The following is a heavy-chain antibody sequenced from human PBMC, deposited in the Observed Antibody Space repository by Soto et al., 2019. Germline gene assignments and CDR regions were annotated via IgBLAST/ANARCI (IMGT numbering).Heavy chain of an antibody. D-gene: IGHD4-17*01. CDR2: IFSDNER. CDR3: ARMNVDSYQFYYAMDV. J-gene: IGHJ6*02. V-gene: IGHV2-26*01. CDR1: GFSLTTGKMG. Sequence: ETLTLTCTVSGFSLTTGKMGVSWIRQPPGKALEWLAHIFSDNERSYSTSLQGRLTISKDTSGSQVVLSMTNVDPVDTATYYCARMNVDSYQFYYAMDVWGQGTTVTVSS.